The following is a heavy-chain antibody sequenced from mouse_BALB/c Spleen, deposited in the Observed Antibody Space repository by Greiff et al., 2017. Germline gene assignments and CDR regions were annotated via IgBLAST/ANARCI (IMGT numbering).Heavy chain of an antibody. V-gene: IGHV10-1*02. D-gene: IGHD2-2*01. CDR3: VRLDGYGAWFAY. CDR2: IRSKSNNYAT. CDR1: GFTFNTYA. J-gene: IGHJ3*01. Sequence: EVQLVESGGGLVQPKGSLKLSCAASGFTFNTYAMNWVRQAPGKGLEWVARIRSKSNNYATYYADSVKDRFTISRDDSQSMLYLQMNNLKTEDTAMYYCVRLDGYGAWFAYWGQGTLVTVSA.